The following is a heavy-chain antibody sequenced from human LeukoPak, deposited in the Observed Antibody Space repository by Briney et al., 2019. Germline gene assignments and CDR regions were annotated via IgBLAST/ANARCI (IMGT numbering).Heavy chain of an antibody. Sequence: AASVKVSCKASGYTFTSYGISWVRQAPGQGLEWMGWISAYNGNTNYAQKLQGRVTMTTDTSTSTAYMELRSLRSDDTAVYYCARDRLLAVAGFFDYWGQGTLVTVSS. CDR1: GYTFTSYG. J-gene: IGHJ4*02. CDR3: ARDRLLAVAGFFDY. CDR2: ISAYNGNT. D-gene: IGHD6-19*01. V-gene: IGHV1-18*01.